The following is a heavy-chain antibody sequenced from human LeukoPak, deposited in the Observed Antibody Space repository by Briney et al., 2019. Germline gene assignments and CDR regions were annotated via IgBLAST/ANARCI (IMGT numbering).Heavy chain of an antibody. Sequence: GGSLRLSCAASGFTFSTYSMNWVRQAPGKGLEWVSIISGTSSHIFDADSVKGRFTISRDNAKNSLYLQMNSLRAEDTAVYYCARSVIVVDTTRGFDYWGQGILVTVSS. CDR3: ARSVIVVDTTRGFDY. V-gene: IGHV3-21*04. J-gene: IGHJ4*02. D-gene: IGHD2-15*01. CDR1: GFTFSTYS. CDR2: ISGTSSHI.